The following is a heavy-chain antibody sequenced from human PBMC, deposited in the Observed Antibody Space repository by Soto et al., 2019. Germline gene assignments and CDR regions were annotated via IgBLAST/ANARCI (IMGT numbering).Heavy chain of an antibody. CDR2: ISAYNGNT. D-gene: IGHD2-2*01. V-gene: IGHV1-18*01. Sequence: ASVKVSCKASGYTFTSYGISWVRQAPGQGLEWMGWISAYNGNTNYAQKLQGRVTMTTDTSTSTAYMELRSLSSDDTAVYYCARDPHIVVVPAATELFDYWGQGTLVTVSS. CDR3: ARDPHIVVVPAATELFDY. J-gene: IGHJ4*02. CDR1: GYTFTSYG.